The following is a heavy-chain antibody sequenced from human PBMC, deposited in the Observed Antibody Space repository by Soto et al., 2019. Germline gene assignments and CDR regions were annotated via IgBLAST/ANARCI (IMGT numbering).Heavy chain of an antibody. V-gene: IGHV1-69*02. CDR3: ARVSDTAARHSYYYYMDV. Sequence: SVKVSCKASGGTFSSYTISWVRQAPGQGLEWMGRIIPILGIANYAQRFQGRVTITADKSTSTAYMELSSLRSEDTAVYYCARVSDTAARHSYYYYMDVWGKGTAVTVSS. D-gene: IGHD6-6*01. CDR1: GGTFSSYT. J-gene: IGHJ6*03. CDR2: IIPILGIA.